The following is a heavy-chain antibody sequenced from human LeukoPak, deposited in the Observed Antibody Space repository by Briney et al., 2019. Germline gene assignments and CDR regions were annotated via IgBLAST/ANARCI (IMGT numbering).Heavy chain of an antibody. Sequence: PGRSLRLSCAASGFTVSSNYMSWGRQAPGKGLEWGSVISSSGSTYYADSVKGRFTLSRDNSKNTLYLQMNSLRAEDTAVYYCARGGDSSGSIRSAFDIWGQGTMVTVSS. V-gene: IGHV3-53*01. D-gene: IGHD3-22*01. CDR3: ARGGDSSGSIRSAFDI. CDR1: GFTVSSNY. J-gene: IGHJ3*02. CDR2: ISSSGST.